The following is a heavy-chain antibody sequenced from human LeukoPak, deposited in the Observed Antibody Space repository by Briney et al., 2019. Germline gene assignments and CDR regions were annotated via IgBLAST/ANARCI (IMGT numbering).Heavy chain of an antibody. CDR3: ARTYSSSDESDY. V-gene: IGHV1-46*01. CDR1: GYTFTSYY. CDR2: INPSGGST. J-gene: IGHJ4*02. D-gene: IGHD6-13*01. Sequence: ASVKVSCKASGYTFTSYYIHWVRQAPGQGLEWMGIINPSGGSTTYAQKFQGRVAMTRDTSTSRVYMEVSSLRSEDTAVYYCARTYSSSDESDYWGQGTLVTVSS.